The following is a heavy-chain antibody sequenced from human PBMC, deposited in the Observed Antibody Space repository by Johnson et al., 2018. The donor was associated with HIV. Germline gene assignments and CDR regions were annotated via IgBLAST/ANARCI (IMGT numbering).Heavy chain of an antibody. Sequence: EVQLVESGGGLVKPGESLRLSCAASGFTFSNAWMHCVRQAPGKGLEWVGRIKSKTDGGTTDYAAPVKGRFTNSRDDSKNTLYLQMNSLKIEDTAIYYCTTGLYWNDAFDIWGQGTMVTVSS. CDR3: TTGLYWNDAFDI. V-gene: IGHV3-15*01. J-gene: IGHJ3*02. CDR1: GFTFSNAW. CDR2: IKSKTDGGTT. D-gene: IGHD1-1*01.